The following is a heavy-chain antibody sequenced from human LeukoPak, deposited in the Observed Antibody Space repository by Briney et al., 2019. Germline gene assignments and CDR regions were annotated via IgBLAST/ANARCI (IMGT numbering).Heavy chain of an antibody. CDR1: GFTVSSNY. V-gene: IGHV3-66*01. CDR2: IYSGGST. D-gene: IGHD3-22*01. J-gene: IGHJ4*02. Sequence: GGSLRLSCAASGFTVSSNYMSWVRQAPGKGLEWVSVIYSGGSTYYADSVKGRFTISRDNSKNTLYLQMNSLRAEDTAVYYCARAQSVTMIEWYYFDYWGQGTLVTVSS. CDR3: ARAQSVTMIEWYYFDY.